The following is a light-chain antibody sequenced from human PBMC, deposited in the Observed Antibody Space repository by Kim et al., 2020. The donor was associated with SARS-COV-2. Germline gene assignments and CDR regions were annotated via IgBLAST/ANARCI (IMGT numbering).Light chain of an antibody. CDR1: QEIRND. CDR3: LQHSTYPIT. Sequence: AYVGDRVTITCRASQEIRNDLGWYQQKPERTPKRLIYGASSLQSGVPSRFSDSGSGTEFTLTISSVQPEDFATYFCLQHSTYPITFGQGTRLEIK. V-gene: IGKV1-17*01. CDR2: GAS. J-gene: IGKJ5*01.